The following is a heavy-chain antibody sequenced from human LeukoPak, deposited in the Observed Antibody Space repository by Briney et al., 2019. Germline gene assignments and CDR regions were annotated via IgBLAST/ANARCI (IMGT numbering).Heavy chain of an antibody. J-gene: IGHJ4*02. D-gene: IGHD2-21*02. V-gene: IGHV1-18*04. CDR3: ARGKTCGGDCYAFDY. CDR1: GYTFTSYG. Sequence: GASVKVSCKASGYTFTSYGISWVRQAPGQGLEWMGWISAYNGNTNYAQKLQGRVTMTTDTSTSTAYMELRSLRAEDTAVYYCARGKTCGGDCYAFDYWGQGTLVTVSS. CDR2: ISAYNGNT.